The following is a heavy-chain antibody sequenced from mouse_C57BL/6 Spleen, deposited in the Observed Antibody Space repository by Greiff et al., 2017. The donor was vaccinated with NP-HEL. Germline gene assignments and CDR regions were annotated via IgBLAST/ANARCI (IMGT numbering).Heavy chain of an antibody. D-gene: IGHD1-1*01. V-gene: IGHV1-26*01. CDR2: INPNNGGT. Sequence: EVQLQQSGPELVKPGASVKISCKASGYTFTDYYMNWVKQSHGKSLEWIGDINPNNGGTSYNQKFKGKATLTVDKSSSTAYMELRSLTSEDSAVYYCARSPTVVESYFDDWGQGTTRTVSS. J-gene: IGHJ2*01. CDR1: GYTFTDYY. CDR3: ARSPTVVESYFDD.